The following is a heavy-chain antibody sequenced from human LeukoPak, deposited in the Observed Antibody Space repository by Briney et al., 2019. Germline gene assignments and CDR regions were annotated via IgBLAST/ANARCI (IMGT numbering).Heavy chain of an antibody. CDR2: IYYGENT. D-gene: IGHD4-23*01. J-gene: IGHJ3*02. Sequence: SETLSLTCTVSGGSISSGPYYWGWIRQPPGKGLEWIGNIYYGENTYYNPSLKSRVTISIDTSKNQFYLKLSSLTAADTAVYFCASATVVTLTRGAFDIWGQGTMVTVSS. V-gene: IGHV4-39*01. CDR1: GGSISSGPYY. CDR3: ASATVVTLTRGAFDI.